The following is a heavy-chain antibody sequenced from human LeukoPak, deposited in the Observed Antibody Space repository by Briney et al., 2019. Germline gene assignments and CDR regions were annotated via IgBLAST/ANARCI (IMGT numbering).Heavy chain of an antibody. CDR1: GFTFSSYS. CDR3: ARDERSGIFGVVISYYGMDV. V-gene: IGHV3-21*01. D-gene: IGHD3-3*01. Sequence: PGGSLRLSCAASGFTFSSYSMNWVRQAPGKGLEWVSSISSSSSYIYYADSVKGRFTISRDNAKNSLYLQMNSLRAEDTAVYYCARDERSGIFGVVISYYGMDVWGQGITVTVSS. J-gene: IGHJ6*02. CDR2: ISSSSSYI.